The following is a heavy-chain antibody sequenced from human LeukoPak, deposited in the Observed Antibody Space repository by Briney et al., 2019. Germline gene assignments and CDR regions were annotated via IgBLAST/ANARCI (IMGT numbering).Heavy chain of an antibody. CDR1: GFIFSSYA. Sequence: PGGSLRLSCAVSGFIFSSYAMSWVRQAPGKGLEWVSSISGSGDATKYADSVMGRFTISRDNSENTLSLQMNSLRAEDTAVYYCAKSDCASDGCKLLNCWGQGTLVTASS. D-gene: IGHD5-24*01. V-gene: IGHV3-23*01. J-gene: IGHJ4*02. CDR3: AKSDCASDGCKLLNC. CDR2: ISGSGDAT.